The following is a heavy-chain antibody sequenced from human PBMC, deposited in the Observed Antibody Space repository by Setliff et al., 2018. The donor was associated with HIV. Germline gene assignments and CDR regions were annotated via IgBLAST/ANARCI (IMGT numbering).Heavy chain of an antibody. CDR3: ARAVEADGYNYWSKQYYFDY. V-gene: IGHV3-21*01. J-gene: IGHJ4*02. CDR2: ISSSSNNI. Sequence: LRLSCAASGFTFSSYNMNWVRQAPGKGLEWVSSISSSSNNINYADSVQGRCTISRDNAKNSVYLQINSLRAEDTAVYYCARAVEADGYNYWSKQYYFDYWGQGTLVTVSS. CDR1: GFTFSSYN. D-gene: IGHD5-12*01.